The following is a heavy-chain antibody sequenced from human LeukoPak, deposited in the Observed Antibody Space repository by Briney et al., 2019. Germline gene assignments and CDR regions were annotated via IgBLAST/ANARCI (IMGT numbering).Heavy chain of an antibody. J-gene: IGHJ4*02. Sequence: GGSLRLSFSTSGFTFSNAWMSWVRQAPGKGLEWVGRIKSKTDGGTTDYAAPVKGRFTISRDDSKTTLYLQRNSLKTEDTAVYYCTTETPGSYFFDYWGEGTLATVSS. CDR1: GFTFSNAW. CDR3: TTETPGSYFFDY. V-gene: IGHV3-15*01. CDR2: IKSKTDGGTT. D-gene: IGHD1-26*01.